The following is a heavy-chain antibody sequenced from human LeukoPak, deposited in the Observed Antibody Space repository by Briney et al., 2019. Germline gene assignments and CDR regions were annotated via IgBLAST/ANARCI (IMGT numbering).Heavy chain of an antibody. Sequence: GASVKVSGKASGYTYTSYDINWVRQATGQGLEWMGWMNPNSGNTGYAQKFQGRVTITRNTSISTAYMELSSLRSEDTAVYYCARGRDYYGSGSQNWFDPWGQGTLVTVSS. V-gene: IGHV1-8*03. CDR1: GYTYTSYD. CDR3: ARGRDYYGSGSQNWFDP. CDR2: MNPNSGNT. J-gene: IGHJ5*02. D-gene: IGHD3-10*01.